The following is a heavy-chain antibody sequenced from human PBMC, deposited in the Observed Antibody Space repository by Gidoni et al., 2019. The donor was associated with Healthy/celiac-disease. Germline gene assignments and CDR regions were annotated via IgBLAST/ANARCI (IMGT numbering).Heavy chain of an antibody. D-gene: IGHD2-15*01. CDR3: AKDLDIVVVVAVSF. Sequence: QVQLVESGGGGVQPGRSLRLSCAASGFTFSSYGMHWVRQAPGKGLEWVAVISYDGSNKYYADSVKGRFTISRDNSKNTLYLQMNSLRAEDTAVYYCAKDLDIVVVVAVSFWGQGTLVTVSS. CDR1: GFTFSSYG. J-gene: IGHJ4*02. CDR2: ISYDGSNK. V-gene: IGHV3-30*18.